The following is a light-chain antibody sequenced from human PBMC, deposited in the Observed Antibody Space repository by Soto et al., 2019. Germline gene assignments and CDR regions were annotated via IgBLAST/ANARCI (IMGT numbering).Light chain of an antibody. CDR1: QGIDSY. Sequence: DIQLTQSPAFLSASVGDRVTITCRASQGIDSYLAWYQQKPGKAPNLLIYAASTLQSGVPSRFIGSGSGTEFTLTISSLQPEDFATYFCQQLNSYPITFGQGTRLEIK. V-gene: IGKV1-9*01. CDR3: QQLNSYPIT. CDR2: AAS. J-gene: IGKJ5*01.